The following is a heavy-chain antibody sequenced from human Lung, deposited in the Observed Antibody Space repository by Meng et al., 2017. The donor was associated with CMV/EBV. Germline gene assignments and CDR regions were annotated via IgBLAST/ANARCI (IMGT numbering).Heavy chain of an antibody. CDR3: ARGMNDDFWSGAFDV. CDR2: MNANSGTT. J-gene: IGHJ3*01. D-gene: IGHD3-3*01. Sequence: ASVXVSXKASGYTFTSYDINWVRQAPGQGLEWMGWMNANSGTTGYDQKFEGRVTMTRDTSISSAFMELSSLTSEDTAVYYCARGMNDDFWSGAFDVWGQGTMVTVSS. V-gene: IGHV1-8*01. CDR1: GYTFTSYD.